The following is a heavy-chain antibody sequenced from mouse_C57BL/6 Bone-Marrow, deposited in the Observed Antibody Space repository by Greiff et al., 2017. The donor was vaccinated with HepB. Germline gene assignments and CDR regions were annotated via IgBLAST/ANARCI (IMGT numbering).Heavy chain of an antibody. CDR2: IDPSDSYT. CDR3: ARKNYWYFDV. CDR1: GYTFTSYW. J-gene: IGHJ1*03. Sequence: QVQLQQPGAELVMPGASVKLSCKASGYTFTSYWMHWVKQRPGQGLEWIREIDPSDSYTNYNQKFKGKSTLTVDKSSSTAYMQLSSLTSEDSAVYYCARKNYWYFDVWGTGTTVTVSS. V-gene: IGHV1-69*01.